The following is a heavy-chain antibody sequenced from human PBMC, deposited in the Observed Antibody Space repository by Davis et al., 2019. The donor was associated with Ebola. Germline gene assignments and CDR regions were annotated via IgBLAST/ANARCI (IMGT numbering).Heavy chain of an antibody. J-gene: IGHJ4*02. CDR2: IYSAGST. V-gene: IGHV3-66*01. CDR1: GFSVSSDY. D-gene: IGHD2-15*01. CDR3: VKDRFTVVVVHGGFDY. Sequence: GESLKISCAASGFSVSSDYMTWVRQAPGKGLEWVSVIYSAGSTFYAESVKGRFTISRDNSKDTLYLQMRSLRTEDTAVYYCVKDRFTVVVVHGGFDYWGQGTLVTVSS.